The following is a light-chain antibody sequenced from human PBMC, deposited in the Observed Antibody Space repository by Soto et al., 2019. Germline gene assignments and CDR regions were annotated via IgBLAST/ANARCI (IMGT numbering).Light chain of an antibody. CDR3: SSYASNNAVV. CDR1: SSDVGSYAY. Sequence: QSALTQPASVSGSPGKSITISCTGTSSDVGSYAYVSWYQQHPGKAPKLMVYDVSDRPSGVSSRFSGSKSGNTASLSISGLQAEDEADYYCSSYASNNAVVFGGGTKVTVL. J-gene: IGLJ2*01. V-gene: IGLV2-14*03. CDR2: DVS.